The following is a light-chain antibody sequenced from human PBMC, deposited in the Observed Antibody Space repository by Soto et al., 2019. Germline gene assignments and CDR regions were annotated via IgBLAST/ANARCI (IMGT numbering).Light chain of an antibody. CDR3: QAYDSSLSGYV. V-gene: IGLV1-40*01. CDR2: GST. J-gene: IGLJ1*01. Sequence: QAVVTQPPSLSGAPGQRVTISCTGSGSNIGAPYDVHWYQHLPGTAPKLLIYGSTNRPSGVPGRFSGSKSGTSASLAITGLQAEDEADYYGQAYDSSLSGYVFGAGTKLTVL. CDR1: GSNIGAPYD.